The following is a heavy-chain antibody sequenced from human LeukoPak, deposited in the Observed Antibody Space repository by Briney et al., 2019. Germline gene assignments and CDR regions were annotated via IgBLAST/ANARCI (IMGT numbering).Heavy chain of an antibody. D-gene: IGHD2-2*01. J-gene: IGHJ6*02. Sequence: PGESLKISCKGSGYSFTSYWIGWVRQMPGKGLEWMGIIYPGDSDTTYSPSFQGQVTISADKSISTACLQWSSLKASDTAMYYCARRDGYCSSTSCYADYYYGMDVWGQGTTVTVSS. CDR3: ARRDGYCSSTSCYADYYYGMDV. CDR2: IYPGDSDT. CDR1: GYSFTSYW. V-gene: IGHV5-51*01.